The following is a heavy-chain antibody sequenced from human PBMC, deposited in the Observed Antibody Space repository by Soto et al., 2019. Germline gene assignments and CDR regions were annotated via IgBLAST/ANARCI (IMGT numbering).Heavy chain of an antibody. CDR3: ARDCGGGSCYPALGA. CDR2: TYSGGST. Sequence: EVQAVESGGGLIQPGGSLRLSCAASGFVVSETYMSWVRQAPGRGLQWVSFTYSGGSTYYADSVKGRFTISRDSSRNTLYLQMNSLRVEDTAVYYCARDCGGGSCYPALGAWGQGTLVTVSS. V-gene: IGHV3-53*01. D-gene: IGHD2-15*01. J-gene: IGHJ5*02. CDR1: GFVVSETY.